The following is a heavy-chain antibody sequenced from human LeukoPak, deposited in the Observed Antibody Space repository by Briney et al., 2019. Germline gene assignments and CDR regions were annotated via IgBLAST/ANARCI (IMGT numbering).Heavy chain of an antibody. D-gene: IGHD1-26*01. V-gene: IGHV3-11*01. CDR3: AKDLRYSGSPRAFDF. CDR1: GFTFSDYY. Sequence: PGGSLRLSCAASGFTFSDYYMNWIRQTPGKGLEWVSYISSSGSIIYYADSVKGRFTISRDNAKNSVYLQMNSLRAEDTAVYYCAKDLRYSGSPRAFDFWGQGTMVTVSS. CDR2: ISSSGSII. J-gene: IGHJ3*01.